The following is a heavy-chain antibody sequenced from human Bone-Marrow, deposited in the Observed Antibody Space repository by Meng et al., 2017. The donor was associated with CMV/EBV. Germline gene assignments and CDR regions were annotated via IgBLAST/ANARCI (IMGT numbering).Heavy chain of an antibody. CDR3: ARRKSSSSVGGMDV. CDR1: RFTFRNYW. J-gene: IGHJ6*02. Sequence: GESLKISCVVSRFTFRNYWMHWVRQAPGKGLVWVSRINSDGSSTSYTDSVKGRFTISRDNAKNTLYLQMNSLRAEDTAVYYCARRKSSSSVGGMDVWGQGTTVTVSS. D-gene: IGHD6-6*01. V-gene: IGHV3-74*01. CDR2: INSDGSST.